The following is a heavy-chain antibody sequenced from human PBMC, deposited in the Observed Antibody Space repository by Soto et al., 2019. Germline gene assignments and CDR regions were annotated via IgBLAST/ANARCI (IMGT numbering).Heavy chain of an antibody. CDR1: GGSISSYY. V-gene: IGHV4-59*01. CDR3: ARGKGNYYYGMDV. Sequence: PSETLSLTCTVSGGSISSYYWGWIRQPPGKGLEWIGYIYYSGSTNYNPSLKSRVTISVDTSKNQFSLKLSSVTAADTAVYYCARGKGNYYYGMDVWGQGTTVTVSS. D-gene: IGHD3-10*01. CDR2: IYYSGST. J-gene: IGHJ6*02.